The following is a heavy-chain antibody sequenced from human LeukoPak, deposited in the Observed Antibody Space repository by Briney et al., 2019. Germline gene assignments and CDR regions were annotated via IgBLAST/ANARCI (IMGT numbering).Heavy chain of an antibody. CDR3: ARGQAYSGSFSLHFDF. V-gene: IGHV3-66*01. CDR1: GFSVSSNY. D-gene: IGHD1-26*01. J-gene: IGHJ4*02. Sequence: GGSLRLSCAASGFSVSSNYINWVRQAPGKGLEWVSVIYNGGNTNYAGSVKGRFTISRDRSKNTLYLQMNSLRVEDTAVYYCARGQAYSGSFSLHFDFWGQGTLVTVSS. CDR2: IYNGGNT.